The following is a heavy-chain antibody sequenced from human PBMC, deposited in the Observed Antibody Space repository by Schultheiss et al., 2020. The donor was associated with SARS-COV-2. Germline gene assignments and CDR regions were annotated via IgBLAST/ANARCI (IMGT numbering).Heavy chain of an antibody. CDR2: ISSSGSTI. V-gene: IGHV3-48*03. CDR1: GFTFSSYE. D-gene: IGHD6-19*01. Sequence: GGSLRLSCAASGFTFSSYEMNWVRQAPGKGLEWVSYISSSGSTIYYADSVKGRFTISRDNSKNTLYLQMNSLRAEDTAVYYCARSRGWYDPPYYWGQGTLVTVSS. CDR3: ARSRGWYDPPYY. J-gene: IGHJ4*02.